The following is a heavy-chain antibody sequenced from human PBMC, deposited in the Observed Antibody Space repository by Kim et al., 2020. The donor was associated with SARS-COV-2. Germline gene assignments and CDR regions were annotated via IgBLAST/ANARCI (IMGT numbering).Heavy chain of an antibody. J-gene: IGHJ3*02. CDR2: IYYSGST. Sequence: SGTLSLTCTVSGGSISSGGYYWSWIRQHPGKGLEWIGYIYYSGSTYYNPSLKSRVTISVDTSKNQFSLKLSSVTAADTAVYYCARDRGGYYDRNAFDIWGQGTMVTVSS. V-gene: IGHV4-31*03. CDR1: GGSISSGGYY. CDR3: ARDRGGYYDRNAFDI. D-gene: IGHD3-22*01.